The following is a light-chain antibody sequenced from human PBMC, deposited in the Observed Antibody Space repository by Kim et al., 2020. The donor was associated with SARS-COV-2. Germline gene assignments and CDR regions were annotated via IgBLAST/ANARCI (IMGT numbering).Light chain of an antibody. CDR3: SSYTSSSTWV. J-gene: IGLJ3*02. CDR1: SSDVGGYKY. V-gene: IGLV2-14*03. Sequence: GQSITISCTGTSSDVGGYKYVYWYQQHPGKAPNLMIYDVSNRPSGVSNRFSGSKSGNTASLTISGLQAEDEADYYCSSYTSSSTWVFGGGTQLTVL. CDR2: DVS.